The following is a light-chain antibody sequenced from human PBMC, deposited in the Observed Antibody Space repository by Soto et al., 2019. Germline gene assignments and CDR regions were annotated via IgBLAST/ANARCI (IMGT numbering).Light chain of an antibody. J-gene: IGKJ2*01. CDR3: QQYCSSPPEYT. Sequence: EIVLTQSPGTLSLSPGERATLSCRASQSVSSSYLAWYQQKPGQAPRLLIYGASSRATGIPDMFSGSGSGTDFTLTISRLEPEDFAVYYWQQYCSSPPEYTFGQGTKLEIK. V-gene: IGKV3-20*01. CDR2: GAS. CDR1: QSVSSSY.